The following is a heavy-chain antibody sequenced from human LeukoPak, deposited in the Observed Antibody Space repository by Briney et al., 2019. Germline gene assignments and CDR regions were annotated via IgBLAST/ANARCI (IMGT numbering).Heavy chain of an antibody. Sequence: GGSLRLSCTASGFSFGDYTMSWVRQAPGKGLEWVGFIRSKAYGGTTEYAASVKGRFTISRDDSKSIAYLQMNSLKNEDTAVYYCPRDVPIPMVREVPAEFDYWGQGTLVTVSS. J-gene: IGHJ4*02. CDR2: IRSKAYGGTT. CDR3: PRDVPIPMVREVPAEFDY. V-gene: IGHV3-49*04. CDR1: GFSFGDYT. D-gene: IGHD3-10*01.